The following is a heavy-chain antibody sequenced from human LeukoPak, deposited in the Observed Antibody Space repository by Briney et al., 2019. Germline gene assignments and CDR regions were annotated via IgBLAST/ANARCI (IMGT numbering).Heavy chain of an antibody. CDR1: GFTFSSYS. Sequence: PGGSLRLSCAASGFTFSSYSMTWVRQAPGKGLEWVSSISSSSSYIYYADSVKGRFTISRDNAKNSLYLQMNSLRAEDTAVYYCARDRGIQLWLRGYFDYWGQGTLVTVSS. D-gene: IGHD5-18*01. CDR2: ISSSSSYI. V-gene: IGHV3-21*01. J-gene: IGHJ4*02. CDR3: ARDRGIQLWLRGYFDY.